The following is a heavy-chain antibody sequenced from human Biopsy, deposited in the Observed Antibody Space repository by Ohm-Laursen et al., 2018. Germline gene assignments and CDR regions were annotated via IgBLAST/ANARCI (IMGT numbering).Heavy chain of an antibody. CDR2: IFYSANT. Sequence: PSETLSLTCTVPGVSINGGRYYWNWIRHHPGKGLEWIGNIFYSANTYHNPSLKSRVTISVDTSKNQFSLKLSSVTAADTAVYYCARLGSGDYFPTFFDFWGQGALVTVSS. CDR1: GVSINGGRYY. V-gene: IGHV4-31*03. CDR3: ARLGSGDYFPTFFDF. J-gene: IGHJ4*02. D-gene: IGHD5-12*01.